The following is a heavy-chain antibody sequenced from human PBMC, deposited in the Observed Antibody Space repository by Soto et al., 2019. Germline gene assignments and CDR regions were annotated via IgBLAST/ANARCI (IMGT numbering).Heavy chain of an antibody. CDR1: GFTFSSYG. J-gene: IGHJ5*02. V-gene: IGHV3-33*01. Sequence: QVQLVESGGGVVQPGRSLRLSCAASGFTFSSYGMHWVRQAPGKGLEWVAVIWYDGSNKYYADSVKGRFTISRDNSKNTLNLQMNSLRAEDTAVYYSARDVEFPLGYCSGGSCYSGWFDPWGQGTLVTVSS. CDR3: ARDVEFPLGYCSGGSCYSGWFDP. D-gene: IGHD2-15*01. CDR2: IWYDGSNK.